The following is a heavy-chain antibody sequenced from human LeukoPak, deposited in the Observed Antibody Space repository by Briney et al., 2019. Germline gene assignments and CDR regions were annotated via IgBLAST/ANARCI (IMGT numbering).Heavy chain of an antibody. V-gene: IGHV1-18*04. Sequence: ASVKVSCKASGYTFTGYYVHWVRQAPGQGLEWMGWISAYNGNTNYAQKLQGRVTMTTDTSTSTAYMELRSLRSDDTAVYYCARDAPYYYGSGSSGADAFDIWGQGTMVTVSS. CDR1: GYTFTGYY. D-gene: IGHD3-10*01. CDR3: ARDAPYYYGSGSSGADAFDI. CDR2: ISAYNGNT. J-gene: IGHJ3*02.